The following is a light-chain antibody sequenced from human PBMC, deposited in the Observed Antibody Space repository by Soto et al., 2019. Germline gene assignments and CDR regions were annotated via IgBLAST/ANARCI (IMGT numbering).Light chain of an antibody. CDR3: QQLRT. J-gene: IGKJ4*01. V-gene: IGKV3-20*01. CDR1: QSVSSSY. CDR2: GAS. Sequence: EIVLTQSPGTLSLSPGERATLSCRASQSVSSSYLAWYQQKPGQAPRLLIYGASSRATGIPDRISGSGSGTDFTLNISRLEPEEFAVYYCQQLRTFGGGTKVEIK.